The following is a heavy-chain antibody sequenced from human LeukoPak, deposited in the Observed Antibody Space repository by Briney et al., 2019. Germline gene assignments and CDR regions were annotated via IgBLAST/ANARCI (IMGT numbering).Heavy chain of an antibody. CDR1: GFTFDDYA. CDR3: AKDSVAVTGTGNIDY. Sequence: GGSLRLSCAASGFTFDDYAMHWVRQAPGKGLEWVSLISWDGGSSYYADSVKGRFTISRDNSKNSLYLQMNSLRAEDTALYYCAKDSVAVTGTGNIDYWGQGTLVTVSS. J-gene: IGHJ4*02. CDR2: ISWDGGSS. D-gene: IGHD6-19*01. V-gene: IGHV3-43D*03.